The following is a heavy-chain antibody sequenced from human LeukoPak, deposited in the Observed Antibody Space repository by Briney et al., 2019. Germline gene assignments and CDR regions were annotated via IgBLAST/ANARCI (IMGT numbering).Heavy chain of an antibody. CDR3: AKPAITMVRGVHYYFDY. CDR2: ISGSGGST. Sequence: GGSLRLSCAASGSTFSSYAMSWVRQAPGKGLEWVSAISGSGGSTYYADSVKGRFTISRDNSKNTLYLQMNSLRAEDTAVYYCAKPAITMVRGVHYYFDYWGQGTLVTVSS. V-gene: IGHV3-23*01. D-gene: IGHD3-10*01. J-gene: IGHJ4*02. CDR1: GSTFSSYA.